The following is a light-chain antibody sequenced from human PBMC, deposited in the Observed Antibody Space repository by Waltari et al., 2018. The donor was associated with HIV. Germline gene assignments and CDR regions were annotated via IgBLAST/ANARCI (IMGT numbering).Light chain of an antibody. CDR2: EVS. V-gene: IGLV2-23*02. J-gene: IGLJ3*02. CDR3: CSYAGSSTLV. Sequence: QSALTQPASVSGSPGQSITISCTGTSRNIGTSHLFSWHQQHPGKAPKTLIYEVSQRPSGVSNRFSGSKSGNTASLTISGLQAEDEADYYCCSYAGSSTLVFGGGTKVTVL. CDR1: SRNIGTSHL.